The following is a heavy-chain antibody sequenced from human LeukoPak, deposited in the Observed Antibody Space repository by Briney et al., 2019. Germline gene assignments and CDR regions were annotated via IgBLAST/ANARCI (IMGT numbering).Heavy chain of an antibody. D-gene: IGHD3-22*01. CDR2: LSGSGGST. CDR3: AKGFVTDSSGYYAVFAFDI. V-gene: IGHV3-23*01. J-gene: IGHJ3*02. CDR1: GFTFSTFA. Sequence: PGGSLRLSCAASGFTFSTFAMSWVRQAPGKGLGWVSTLSGSGGSTYYADSVKGRFTISRDNSKNTLYLQMNSLRAEDTAVYYCAKGFVTDSSGYYAVFAFDIWGHGTMVTVSS.